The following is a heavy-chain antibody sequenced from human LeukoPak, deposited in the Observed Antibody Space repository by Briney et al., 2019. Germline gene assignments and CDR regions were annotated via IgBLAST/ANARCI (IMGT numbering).Heavy chain of an antibody. D-gene: IGHD2-2*01. CDR1: GFTFSTYA. CDR3: ARVYCSSTSCYAFDY. CDR2: IKQDGSEK. J-gene: IGHJ4*02. Sequence: PGGSLRLSCTASGFTFSTYAMHWVRQSPGKGLEWVANIKQDGSEKYYVDSVKGRFTISRDNAKNSLYLQMNSLRAEDTAVYYCARVYCSSTSCYAFDYWGQGTLVTVSS. V-gene: IGHV3-7*01.